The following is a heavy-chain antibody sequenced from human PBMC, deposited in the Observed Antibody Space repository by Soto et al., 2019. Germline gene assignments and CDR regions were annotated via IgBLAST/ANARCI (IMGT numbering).Heavy chain of an antibody. J-gene: IGHJ6*02. CDR1: GGTFSSYA. Sequence: QVQLVQSGAEVKKPGSSVKVSYKASGGTFSSYAISWVRQAPGQGLEWMGGIIPIFGTANYAQKFQGRVRITADESTSTAYMELSSLRSEDTVVYYCARDGRWSYGMDVWGQGTTVTVSS. V-gene: IGHV1-69*01. D-gene: IGHD1-26*01. CDR3: ARDGRWSYGMDV. CDR2: IIPIFGTA.